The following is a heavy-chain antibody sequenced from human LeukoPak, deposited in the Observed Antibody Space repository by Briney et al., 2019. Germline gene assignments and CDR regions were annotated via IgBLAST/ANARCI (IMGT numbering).Heavy chain of an antibody. CDR1: GGSISSYY. Sequence: PSETLSLACTVSGGSISSYYWSSIRQPPGKGLEWIGYIYYSGSTNYNPSLKSRVTISVDTSKNQFSLKLSSVTAADTAVYYCASYSGYDKTFDYWGQGTLVTVSS. CDR3: ASYSGYDKTFDY. J-gene: IGHJ4*02. D-gene: IGHD5-12*01. V-gene: IGHV4-59*01. CDR2: IYYSGST.